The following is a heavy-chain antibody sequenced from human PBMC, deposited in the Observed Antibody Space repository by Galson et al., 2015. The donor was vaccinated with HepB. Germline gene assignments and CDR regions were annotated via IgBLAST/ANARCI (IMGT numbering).Heavy chain of an antibody. CDR2: ISSSSDYI. V-gene: IGHV3-21*01. Sequence: SLRLSCAASGFTFSSYSMNWVRQAPGKGLEWVSSISSSSDYIFYAGSVKGRFTISRDNGKNSVFLQMNSLRAEDTAVYYCTTNTNGTYPFDYWGQGTLVTVSS. CDR1: GFTFSSYS. CDR3: TTNTNGTYPFDY. D-gene: IGHD1-26*01. J-gene: IGHJ4*02.